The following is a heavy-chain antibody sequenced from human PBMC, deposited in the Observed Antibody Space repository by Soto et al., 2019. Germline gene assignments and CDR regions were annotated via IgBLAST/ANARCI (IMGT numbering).Heavy chain of an antibody. Sequence: PSEPLSLTCAVSGVSFIGYIWTWIRQTPGKGLQWIGQINHSGSSIYNPSLKNRVTISTMSNNKFSLELSSVTAADTAVYYCTRGLFSGSSYSGSWYYFDSWGQGTMVTVSS. D-gene: IGHD1-26*01. CDR2: INHSGSS. V-gene: IGHV4-34*01. CDR3: TRGLFSGSSYSGSWYYFDS. J-gene: IGHJ4*02. CDR1: GVSFIGYI.